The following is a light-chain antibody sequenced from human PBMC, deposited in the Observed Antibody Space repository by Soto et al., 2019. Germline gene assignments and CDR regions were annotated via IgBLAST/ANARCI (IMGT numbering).Light chain of an antibody. V-gene: IGKV4-1*01. CDR2: WAS. Sequence: DIVMTQSPDSLAASLGERATINCKSTQSVVSSSTNKNYLAWYQQKPGQPPKLLIYWASTRESGVPDRFSGSGSGTDFILTINSLQAEDVAVYYCQQYWSTPLTFGGGTKVEIK. J-gene: IGKJ4*01. CDR3: QQYWSTPLT. CDR1: QSVVSSSTNKNY.